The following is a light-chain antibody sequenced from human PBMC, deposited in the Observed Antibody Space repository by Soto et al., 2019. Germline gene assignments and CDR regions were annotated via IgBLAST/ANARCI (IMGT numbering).Light chain of an antibody. V-gene: IGKV1-5*01. CDR2: DAS. CDR3: QQYNSYSWPYT. Sequence: DIQMTQSPSTLSASVGDRVTITCRASQSISSWLAWYQQKPGKAPKLLIYDASSWESGVPSRFSGSGSGTEFTLTISSLQPDDFAAYYCQQYNSYSWPYTLGQGTKLEIK. CDR1: QSISSW. J-gene: IGKJ2*01.